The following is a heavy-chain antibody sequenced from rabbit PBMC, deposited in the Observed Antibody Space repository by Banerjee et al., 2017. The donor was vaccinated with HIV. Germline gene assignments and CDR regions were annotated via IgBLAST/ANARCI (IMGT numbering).Heavy chain of an antibody. CDR2: INTSSGNT. V-gene: IGHV1S45*01. CDR1: GFSFSNKYV. J-gene: IGHJ4*01. CDR3: ARILTYADGDGTGYGDL. D-gene: IGHD7-1*01. Sequence: QEQLKESGGRLVTPGGSLTLTYTASGFSFSNKYVMCWVRQAPGKGLEWIACINTSSGNTVYASWAKGRFTISKTSSTTVTLQMTSLTAADTATYFCARILTYADGDGTGYGDLWGQGTLVTVS.